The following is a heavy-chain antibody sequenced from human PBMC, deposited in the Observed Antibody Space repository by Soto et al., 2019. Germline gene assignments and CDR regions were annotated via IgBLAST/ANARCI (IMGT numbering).Heavy chain of an antibody. J-gene: IGHJ5*02. D-gene: IGHD5-12*01. Sequence: GGSLRLSCAASGFPFSSYAMNWVRQTPDKGLEWLSYISDSGSTIHYADSVKGRLTISRDNAKNSLYLQMNSLRADDTAVYYCTRDGSWGQGTLVTVSS. CDR2: ISDSGSTI. CDR1: GFPFSSYA. CDR3: TRDGS. V-gene: IGHV3-48*01.